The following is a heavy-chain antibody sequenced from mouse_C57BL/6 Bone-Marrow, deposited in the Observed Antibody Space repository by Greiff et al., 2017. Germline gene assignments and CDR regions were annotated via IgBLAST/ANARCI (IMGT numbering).Heavy chain of an antibody. CDR1: GYTFTSYW. CDR2: IYPSDSET. J-gene: IGHJ2*01. Sequence: QVQLQQPGAELVRPGSSVKLSCKASGYTFTSYWMDWVKQRPGQGLEWIGNIYPSDSETHYNQKFKDKATLTVDKSTSTAYMQLSSLTSEDSAVYYCARSITTNYWGQGTTLTVSS. D-gene: IGHD1-1*01. CDR3: ARSITTNY. V-gene: IGHV1-61*01.